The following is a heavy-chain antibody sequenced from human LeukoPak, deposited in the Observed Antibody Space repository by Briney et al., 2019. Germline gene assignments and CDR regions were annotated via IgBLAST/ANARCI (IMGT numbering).Heavy chain of an antibody. J-gene: IGHJ4*02. Sequence: GGSLRLSCAASGFTFSSYAMNWVRQAPGKGLEWVANIKEDGSEKYYVDSVKGRFTISRDNAKNSLYLQMNSLRVEDTAVYHCARDALGSSGFDYWGQGTLVTVSS. CDR1: GFTFSSYA. D-gene: IGHD6-19*01. CDR2: IKEDGSEK. CDR3: ARDALGSSGFDY. V-gene: IGHV3-7*01.